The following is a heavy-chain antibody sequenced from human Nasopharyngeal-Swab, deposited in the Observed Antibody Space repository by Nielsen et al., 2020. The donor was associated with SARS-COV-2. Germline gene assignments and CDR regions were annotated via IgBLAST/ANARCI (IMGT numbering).Heavy chain of an antibody. J-gene: IGHJ3*02. Sequence: ASVTVSCKASGYTFTSYDINWVRQATGQGLEWMGWMNPNSGNTGYAQKFQGRVTMTRDTSISTAYMELSRLRSDDTAVYYCARDQTISSNAFDIWGQGTMVTVSS. CDR1: GYTFTSYD. D-gene: IGHD2-2*01. CDR3: ARDQTISSNAFDI. CDR2: MNPNSGNT. V-gene: IGHV1-8*01.